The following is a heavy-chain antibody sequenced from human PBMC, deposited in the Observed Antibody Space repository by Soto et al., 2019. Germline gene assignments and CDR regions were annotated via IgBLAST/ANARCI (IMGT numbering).Heavy chain of an antibody. D-gene: IGHD1-26*01. CDR2: INHSGST. CDR1: GGSFSGYY. V-gene: IGHV4-34*01. CDR3: ARSPLVGAPFGY. Sequence: PSETLSLTCAVYGGSFSGYYWSWIRQPPGKGLEWIGEINHSGSTNYNPSLKSRVTISVDTSKNQFSLKLSSVTAADTAVYYCARSPLVGAPFGYWGQGTLVTVS. J-gene: IGHJ4*02.